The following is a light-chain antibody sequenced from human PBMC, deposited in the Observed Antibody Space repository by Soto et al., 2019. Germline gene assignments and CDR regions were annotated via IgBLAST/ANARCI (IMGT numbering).Light chain of an antibody. CDR1: QSVSSN. V-gene: IGKV3-15*01. CDR3: QQRSNWPRT. Sequence: EIVMTQSPATLSVSPGERATLSCRASQSVSSNLAWYQQKPGQAPRLLIYGASTRATGIPARFSGSGSGTEFTLTISSLEPEDFAFYYCQQRSNWPRTFGQGTKVDI. J-gene: IGKJ1*01. CDR2: GAS.